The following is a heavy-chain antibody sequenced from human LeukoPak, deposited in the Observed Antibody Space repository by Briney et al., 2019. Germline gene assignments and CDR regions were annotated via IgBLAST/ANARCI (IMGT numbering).Heavy chain of an antibody. CDR3: ARGGSYLSAFDI. V-gene: IGHV3-NL1*01. D-gene: IGHD1-26*01. Sequence: PGGSLRLSCAASEFTFSSYGMHWVRQAPGKGLEWVSIIYSGGSTFYADSVKGRFTISRDNSKNTLYLQMNSLRAEDTAVYYCARGGSYLSAFDIWGQGTMVTVSS. J-gene: IGHJ3*02. CDR2: IYSGGST. CDR1: EFTFSSYG.